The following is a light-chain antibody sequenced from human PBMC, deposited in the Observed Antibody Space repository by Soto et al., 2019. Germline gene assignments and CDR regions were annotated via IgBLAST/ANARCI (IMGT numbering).Light chain of an antibody. CDR2: GVT. CDR3: SSYTSSSTHV. V-gene: IGLV2-8*01. J-gene: IGLJ1*01. Sequence: QSVLAQPPSASGSPGQSVTISCTGSGSDIGAYNFVSWYQQHPGKAPKLMIFGVTERPSGVPDRVSGSKSGNTASLTVSGLQADDEAVYYCSSYTSSSTHVFGIGTKLTVL. CDR1: GSDIGAYNF.